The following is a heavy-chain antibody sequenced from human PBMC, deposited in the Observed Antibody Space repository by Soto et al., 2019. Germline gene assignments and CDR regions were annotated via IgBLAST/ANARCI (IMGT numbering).Heavy chain of an antibody. CDR3: ASRVLCDMDV. V-gene: IGHV1-46*01. J-gene: IGHJ6*02. Sequence: QEQLVQSGAEVKEPGASLKVSCKASGDTFTTNYIHWVRQAPGQGLEWMGRINPNNGATLYAQEFQGRVILTTETSTSTVYMDLNSVKSEDSAVYYCASRVLCDMDVWGQGTTVTVSS. CDR2: INPNNGAT. CDR1: GDTFTTNY. D-gene: IGHD2-21*01.